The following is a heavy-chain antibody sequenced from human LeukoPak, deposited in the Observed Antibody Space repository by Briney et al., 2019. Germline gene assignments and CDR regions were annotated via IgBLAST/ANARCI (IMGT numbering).Heavy chain of an antibody. D-gene: IGHD2-15*01. V-gene: IGHV3-30*03. CDR3: ARVALYSLDY. J-gene: IGHJ4*02. Sequence: GGSLRLSCAASAFTFSSYSMNWVRQAPGKGLEWVAVISYDGSNKYYADSVKGRFTISRDNSKNTLYLQMNSLRAEDTAVYYCARVALYSLDYWGQGTLVTVSS. CDR2: ISYDGSNK. CDR1: AFTFSSYS.